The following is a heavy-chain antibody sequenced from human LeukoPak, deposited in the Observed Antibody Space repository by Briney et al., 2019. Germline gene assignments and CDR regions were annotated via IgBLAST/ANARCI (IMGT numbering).Heavy chain of an antibody. CDR3: ARLSVPLGGMYV. CDR1: DGSISSRTYY. J-gene: IGHJ6*02. CDR2: IYYTGST. V-gene: IGHV4-39*01. D-gene: IGHD3-16*01. Sequence: SETLSLTCTVSDGSISSRTYYWGWVRQPPGKGLEWIGNIYYTGSTYYNPSLKSRVTISVDTSKNQFSLKLSSATAADTAVYYCARLSVPLGGMYVWGQGTTVTVSS.